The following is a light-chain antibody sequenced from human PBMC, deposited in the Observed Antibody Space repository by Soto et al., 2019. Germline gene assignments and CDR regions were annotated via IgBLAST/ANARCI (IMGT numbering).Light chain of an antibody. V-gene: IGKV3-20*01. CDR2: DVS. CDR3: QQYENSVMYT. Sequence: EIVLTQSPGTLSLSPGERATLSCRASQSVRSSFFAWYQQKPGQAPRLLIYDVSVRVTGIPDRFSGSGSGTDFTLTINRLETEDFAVYYCQQYENSVMYTFGQGTKLEIK. J-gene: IGKJ2*01. CDR1: QSVRSSF.